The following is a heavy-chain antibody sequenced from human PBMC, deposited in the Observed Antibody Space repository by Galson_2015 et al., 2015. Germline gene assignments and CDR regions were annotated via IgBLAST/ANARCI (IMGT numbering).Heavy chain of an antibody. J-gene: IGHJ5*02. CDR2: IYWNDDK. CDR1: GFSLSTSGVG. D-gene: IGHD2-15*01. Sequence: ALVKPTQTLTLTCTFSGFSLSTSGVGVGWIRQPPGKALEWLALIYWNDDKRYSPSLKSRLTITKDTSKNQVVLTMTNMDPVDTATYYCAHSYCSGGSCYQFLTRNPFDPWGQGTLVTVSS. CDR3: AHSYCSGGSCYQFLTRNPFDP. V-gene: IGHV2-5*01.